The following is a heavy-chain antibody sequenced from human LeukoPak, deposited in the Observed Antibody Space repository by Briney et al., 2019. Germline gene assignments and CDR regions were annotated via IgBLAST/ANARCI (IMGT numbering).Heavy chain of an antibody. Sequence: PSETLSLTCTVSGGSINNYYLTWIRQSPGKGLEWIGYTYYSGSTNYNPSLKSRLTISVDTSKNQLSLRLSSVTAADTAVYYCVGWFGELLGLDYWGQGTQVTVSS. CDR2: TYYSGST. D-gene: IGHD3-10*01. CDR1: GGSINNYY. V-gene: IGHV4-59*01. J-gene: IGHJ4*02. CDR3: VGWFGELLGLDY.